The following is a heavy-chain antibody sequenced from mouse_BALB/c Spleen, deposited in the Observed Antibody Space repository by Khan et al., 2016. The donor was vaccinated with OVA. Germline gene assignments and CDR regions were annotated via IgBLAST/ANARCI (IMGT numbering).Heavy chain of an antibody. CDR2: INPSNDGP. V-gene: IGHV1S136*01. J-gene: IGHJ3*01. Sequence: EVQLQESGPELIKPGASVKMSCKASGYTFTNYVIHWVRQRPGQGLEWIGYINPSNDGPRYNEKFIGKATLTSDKSSSTAYLEFSSLTSEDSAVYYCAREASNWDFSVPYWGQGTLVTVSA. CDR3: AREASNWDFSVPY. D-gene: IGHD4-1*01. CDR1: GYTFTNYV.